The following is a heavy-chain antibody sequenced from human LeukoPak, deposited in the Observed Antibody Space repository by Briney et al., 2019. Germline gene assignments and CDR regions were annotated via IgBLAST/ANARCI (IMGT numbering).Heavy chain of an antibody. CDR1: GFTFSSYG. J-gene: IGHJ4*02. V-gene: IGHV3-30*18. D-gene: IGHD2-8*01. CDR2: ISYDGSNK. Sequence: GGSLRLSCAASGFTFSSYGMHWVRQAPGKGLEWVAVISYDGSNKYYADSVKGRFTISRANSKDTLYLQMNSLRAEDTAVYYCAKDIASRQLRVYYFDYWGQGTLVTVSS. CDR3: AKDIASRQLRVYYFDY.